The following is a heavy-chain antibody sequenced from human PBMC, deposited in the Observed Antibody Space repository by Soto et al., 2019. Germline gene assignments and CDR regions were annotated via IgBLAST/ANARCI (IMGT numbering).Heavy chain of an antibody. D-gene: IGHD2-2*01. CDR2: ISSSSSYI. Sequence: GGSLRLSCAASGFTFGSYGMNWVRQAPGKGLEWVSSISSSSSYIYYADSVKGRFTISRDNAKNSLYLQMNSLRAEDTAVYYCARDPIVVVPAATQKTFDYWVQGTLVTVSS. J-gene: IGHJ4*02. V-gene: IGHV3-21*01. CDR1: GFTFGSYG. CDR3: ARDPIVVVPAATQKTFDY.